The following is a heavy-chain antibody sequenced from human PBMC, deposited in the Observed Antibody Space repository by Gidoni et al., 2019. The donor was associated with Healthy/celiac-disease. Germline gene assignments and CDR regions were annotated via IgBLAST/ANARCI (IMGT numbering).Heavy chain of an antibody. CDR2: ISGSGGST. CDR3: ANGYCSGGSCSRGLDY. J-gene: IGHJ4*02. Sequence: EVQLLESGGGLVQPGGSLRPSCSASGFTFRSYAMSWVRQAPGKGREWVSAISGSGGSTYYADSVKGRFTISRDNSKNTLYLQMNSLRAEDTAVYYCANGYCSGGSCSRGLDYWGQGTLVTVSS. D-gene: IGHD2-15*01. CDR1: GFTFRSYA. V-gene: IGHV3-23*01.